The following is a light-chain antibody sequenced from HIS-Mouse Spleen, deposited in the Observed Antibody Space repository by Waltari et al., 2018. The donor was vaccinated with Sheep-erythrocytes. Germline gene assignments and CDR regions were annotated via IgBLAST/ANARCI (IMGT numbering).Light chain of an antibody. V-gene: IGLV2-23*01. CDR3: CSYAGSSTYVV. J-gene: IGLJ2*01. CDR2: EGS. CDR1: SSDVWTYIL. Sequence: QSALTQPASVSGSPRQSLTISCTGTSSDVWTYILVSWYQPHPGKAPKLMIYEGSKRPSGVSSRFSGSKSGNTASLTISGLQAEDEADYYCCSYAGSSTYVVFGGGTKLTVL.